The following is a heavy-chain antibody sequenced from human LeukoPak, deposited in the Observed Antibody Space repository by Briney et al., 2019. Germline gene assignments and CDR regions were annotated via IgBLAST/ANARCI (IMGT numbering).Heavy chain of an antibody. J-gene: IGHJ3*02. Sequence: GASVKVSCKASGYTFTSYGISWVRQAPGQGLEWMGWISAYNGDTSYAQKLQGRVTLTTDTSTSTAYMELSSLRSEDTAVYYCARVSGSYAGDAFDIWGQGTMVTVSS. D-gene: IGHD1-26*01. CDR2: ISAYNGDT. V-gene: IGHV1-18*01. CDR3: ARVSGSYAGDAFDI. CDR1: GYTFTSYG.